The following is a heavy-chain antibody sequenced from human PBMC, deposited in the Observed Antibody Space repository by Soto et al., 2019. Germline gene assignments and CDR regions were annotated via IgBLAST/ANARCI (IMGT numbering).Heavy chain of an antibody. Sequence: QVHLVQSGPEVKMPGASLKVSCKASGYTFTSYGITWVRQAPGQGLEWMGWINGSNGHTKYAQKLQGRVTMTTDTSTSTAFMELRSLRSDDTAVYYCARYFVNDYGDPGWLDPWGQGTLVTVSS. CDR2: INGSNGHT. CDR3: ARYFVNDYGDPGWLDP. D-gene: IGHD4-17*01. J-gene: IGHJ5*02. CDR1: GYTFTSYG. V-gene: IGHV1-18*01.